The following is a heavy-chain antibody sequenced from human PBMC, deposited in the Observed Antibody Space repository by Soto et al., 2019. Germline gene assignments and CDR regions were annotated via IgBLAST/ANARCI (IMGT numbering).Heavy chain of an antibody. CDR2: ISSSSSYI. CDR3: ARDQGSGRYYPLYYYYYYMDV. Sequence: EVQLVESGGGLVKPGGSLRLSCAASGFTFSSYSMNWVRQAPGKGLEWVSSISSSSSYIYYADSVKGRFTISRDNVKNSLYLQMNSLRAEAPAVYYCARDQGSGRYYPLYYYYYYMDVWGKGTTVTVSS. CDR1: GFTFSSYS. V-gene: IGHV3-21*01. J-gene: IGHJ6*03. D-gene: IGHD3-10*01.